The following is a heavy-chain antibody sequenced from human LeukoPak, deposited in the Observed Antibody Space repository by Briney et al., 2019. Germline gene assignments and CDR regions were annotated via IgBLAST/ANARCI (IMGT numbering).Heavy chain of an antibody. CDR3: ACSEGKDIVVVPGTFDP. Sequence: PSQTLSLTCTVTGGSISSGGYYWSWIRQHPGKGREWIGYIYYSGSTYYNPSLKSRVTISVDTSKNQFSLKLSSVTAADTAVYYCACSEGKDIVVVPGTFDPWGQGTLVTVSS. CDR2: IYYSGST. V-gene: IGHV4-31*03. J-gene: IGHJ5*02. D-gene: IGHD2-2*01. CDR1: GGSISSGGYY.